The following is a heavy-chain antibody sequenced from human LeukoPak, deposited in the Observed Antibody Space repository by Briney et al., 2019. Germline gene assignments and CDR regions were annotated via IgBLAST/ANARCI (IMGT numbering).Heavy chain of an antibody. Sequence: GESLKISCKGSGYSFTSYWIGWVRQMPGKGLEWMGIIYPGDFDTRYSPSFQGQVTISADKSISTAYLQWSSLKASDTAMYYCARLVDGSGSYSGFYGMDVWGKGTTVTVSS. CDR3: ARLVDGSGSYSGFYGMDV. CDR2: IYPGDFDT. D-gene: IGHD3-10*01. V-gene: IGHV5-51*01. J-gene: IGHJ6*04. CDR1: GYSFTSYW.